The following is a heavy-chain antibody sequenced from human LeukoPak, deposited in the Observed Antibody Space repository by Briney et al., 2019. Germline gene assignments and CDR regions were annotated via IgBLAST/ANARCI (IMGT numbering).Heavy chain of an antibody. CDR3: AATLGYCSGGSCPGVAFDI. V-gene: IGHV1-58*02. Sequence: SVKVSCKASGFTFTSSAMQWVRQARGQRLEWIGWIVVGSGNTNYAQKFQERVTITRDMSTSTAYMELSSLRSEDTAVYYCAATLGYCSGGSCPGVAFDIWGQGTMVTVSS. J-gene: IGHJ3*02. CDR1: GFTFTSSA. D-gene: IGHD2-15*01. CDR2: IVVGSGNT.